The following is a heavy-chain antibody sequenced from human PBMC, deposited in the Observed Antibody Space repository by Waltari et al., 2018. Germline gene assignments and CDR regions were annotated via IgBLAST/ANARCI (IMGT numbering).Heavy chain of an antibody. Sequence: QVQLQESGPGLVKPSQTLSLTCTVSGGSISSGSYYWSWIRQPAGKGLEWIGYIYTSGSTNYNPSLKSRVTISVDTSKNQFSLKLSSVTAADTAVYYCARATIAAAGTRYYGMDVWGQGTMVTVSS. D-gene: IGHD6-13*01. CDR1: GGSISSGSYY. CDR3: ARATIAAAGTRYYGMDV. CDR2: IYTSGST. V-gene: IGHV4-61*09. J-gene: IGHJ6*02.